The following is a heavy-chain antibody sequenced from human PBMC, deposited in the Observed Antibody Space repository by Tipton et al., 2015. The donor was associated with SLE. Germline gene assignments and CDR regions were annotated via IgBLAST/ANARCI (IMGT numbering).Heavy chain of an antibody. CDR1: GGSISSGGYY. J-gene: IGHJ4*02. V-gene: IGHV4-61*08. D-gene: IGHD1-7*01. CDR3: TRVARYNWNYIAD. Sequence: TLSLTCNVSGGSISSGGYYWSWIRQHPGKGLEWIGYIYYSGSTNYNPSLKSRVTISVDKSKNQFSLKLTSVTAADTAVYHCTRVARYNWNYIADWGQGTLVSVSS. CDR2: IYYSGST.